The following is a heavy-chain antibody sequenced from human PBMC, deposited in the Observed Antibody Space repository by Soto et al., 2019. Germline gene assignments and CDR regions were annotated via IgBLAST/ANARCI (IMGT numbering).Heavy chain of an antibody. J-gene: IGHJ6*04. V-gene: IGHV4-31*03. CDR3: ATFFTERGAPPLGMHF. CDR2: IYYSGST. Sequence: SETLSLTCTVSGGSISSGGYYWSWIRQHPGKGLEWIGYIYYSGSTYYNPSLKSRVTISVDTSKSQLSLKLSSVTAADTAVFFCATFFTERGAPPLGMHFWGKGTTFTVPS. D-gene: IGHD3-3*02. CDR1: GGSISSGGYY.